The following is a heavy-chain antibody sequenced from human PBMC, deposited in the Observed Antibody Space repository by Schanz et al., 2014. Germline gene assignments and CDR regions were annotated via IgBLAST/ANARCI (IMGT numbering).Heavy chain of an antibody. J-gene: IGHJ4*02. Sequence: EVKLLESGGTLVRPGGSLRLSCAASGFTFSTYAMAWVRQAPGKGLEWVSSINTGGDSTYYADSVKGRFTISRDNSKNTLYLQLGSLSAEDTAVYFCARDNRYYLFDYWGQGALVTVSS. CDR2: INTGGDST. CDR3: ARDNRYYLFDY. V-gene: IGHV3-23*01. D-gene: IGHD3-16*02. CDR1: GFTFSTYA.